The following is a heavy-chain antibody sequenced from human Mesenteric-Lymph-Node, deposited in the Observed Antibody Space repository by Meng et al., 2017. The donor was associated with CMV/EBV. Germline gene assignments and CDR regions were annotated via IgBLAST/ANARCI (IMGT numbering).Heavy chain of an antibody. D-gene: IGHD3-3*01. J-gene: IGHJ6*02. CDR1: GFTFGDYA. V-gene: IGHV3-49*04. Sequence: GESLKISCTASGFTFGDYAMSWVRQAPGKGLEWVGFIRSKAYGGTTEYAASVKGRFTISRDDSKSIAYLQMNSLKTEDTAVYYCTRDLMDYDFWSGYRMDVWDQGTTVTVSS. CDR2: IRSKAYGGTT. CDR3: TRDLMDYDFWSGYRMDV.